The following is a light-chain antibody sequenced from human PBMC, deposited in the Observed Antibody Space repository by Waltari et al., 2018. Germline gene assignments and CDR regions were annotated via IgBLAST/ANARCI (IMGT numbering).Light chain of an antibody. V-gene: IGLV3-1*01. CDR1: NLGSKY. CDR3: QAWDTSTVV. Sequence: SYELTQPSSVSVSPGQTASITCSGYNLGSKYVSWFQQRPGQSPVLVIYRDSERPSGSPERFSGSNSGDTATLTISGTQAMDEAEYFCQAWDTSTVVFGGGTELTVL. CDR2: RDS. J-gene: IGLJ3*02.